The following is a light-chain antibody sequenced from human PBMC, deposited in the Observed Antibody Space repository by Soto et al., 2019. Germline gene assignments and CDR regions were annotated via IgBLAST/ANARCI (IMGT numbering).Light chain of an antibody. J-gene: IGKJ1*01. Sequence: DLQMTQSPSSLSASVGDRVTITCRASQDIRNDLVWYQQKPGRAPKRLIYAASSLQSGVPSRFSGSGSGTEFTLTISSLQPEDFATYYCLQHNNFPRAFGQGTKVEIK. CDR3: LQHNNFPRA. CDR1: QDIRND. CDR2: AAS. V-gene: IGKV1-17*01.